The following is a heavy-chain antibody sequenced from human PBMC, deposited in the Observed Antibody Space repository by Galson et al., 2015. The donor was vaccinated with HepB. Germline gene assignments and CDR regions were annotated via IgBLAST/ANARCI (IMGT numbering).Heavy chain of an antibody. J-gene: IGHJ2*01. CDR3: ARPRFGLEAKWLGPMNWYFDL. V-gene: IGHV3-30-3*01. CDR1: GFTFSSYA. Sequence: SLRLSCAASGFTFSSYAMHWVRQAPGKGLEWVAVISYDGSNKYYADSVKGRFTISRDNSKNTLYLQMNSLRAEDTAVYYCARPRFGLEAKWLGPMNWYFDLWGRGTLVTVSS. CDR2: ISYDGSNK. D-gene: IGHD6-19*01.